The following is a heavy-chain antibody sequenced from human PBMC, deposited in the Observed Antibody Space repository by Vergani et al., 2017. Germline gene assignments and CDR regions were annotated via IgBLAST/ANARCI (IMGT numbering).Heavy chain of an antibody. CDR1: CVSMQSGSFS. D-gene: IGHD3/OR15-3a*01. CDR2: VYPSGTT. J-gene: IGHJ5*02. V-gene: IGHV4-61*02. CDR3: ARGETRTDWFDP. Sequence: QVQLHESGPGLVKPSETLSLISSVSCVSMQSGSFSWPWIRQTAERRLEWMGRVYPSGTTNYNPSLNGRVTIFVDKSKNIFSLRLNSVTAADTAVYYCARGETRTDWFDPWGQGTLVTVSS.